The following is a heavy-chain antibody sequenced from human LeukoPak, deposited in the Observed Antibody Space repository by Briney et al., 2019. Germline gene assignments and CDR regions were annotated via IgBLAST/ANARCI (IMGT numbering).Heavy chain of an antibody. Sequence: GRSLRLSCAASGFTFSSYAMHWVRQAPGNGLEWVAVISYDGNNKYYADFVKGRFTISRDNSKNTLYLQMNSLRAEDTAVYYCTVLLGYCSGGSCYSLDYWGQGTLVTVSS. CDR2: ISYDGNNK. CDR1: GFTFSSYA. J-gene: IGHJ4*02. CDR3: TVLLGYCSGGSCYSLDY. V-gene: IGHV3-30-3*01. D-gene: IGHD2-15*01.